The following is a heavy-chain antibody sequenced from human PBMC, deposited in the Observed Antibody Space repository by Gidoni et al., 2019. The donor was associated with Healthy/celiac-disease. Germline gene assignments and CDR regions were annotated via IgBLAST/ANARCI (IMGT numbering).Heavy chain of an antibody. CDR3: AKGRNDFWSGYYYYYGMDV. J-gene: IGHJ6*02. V-gene: IGHV3-23*01. CDR2: ISGSGGST. Sequence: LRLSCAASGFTFSSYAMSWVRQAPGKGLEWVSAISGSGGSTYYADSVKGRFTISRDNSKNKLYLQMNSLRAEDTAVYYCAKGRNDFWSGYYYYYGMDVWGQGTTVTVSS. CDR1: GFTFSSYA. D-gene: IGHD3-3*01.